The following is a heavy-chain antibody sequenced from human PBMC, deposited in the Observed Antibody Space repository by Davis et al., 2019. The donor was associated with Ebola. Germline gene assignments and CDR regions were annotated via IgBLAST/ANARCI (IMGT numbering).Heavy chain of an antibody. Sequence: PSETLSLTCAVYGGSFSGYYWSWIRQPPGKGLEWIGEINHSGSTNYNPSLKSRVTISVDTSKNQFSLKLSSVTAADTAVYYCAILPEGGGYDSDYWGQGTLVTVSS. D-gene: IGHD5-12*01. CDR2: INHSGST. CDR1: GGSFSGYY. J-gene: IGHJ4*02. V-gene: IGHV4-34*01. CDR3: AILPEGGGYDSDY.